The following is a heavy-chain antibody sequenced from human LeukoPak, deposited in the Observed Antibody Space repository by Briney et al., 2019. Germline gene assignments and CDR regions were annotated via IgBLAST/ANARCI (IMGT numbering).Heavy chain of an antibody. CDR2: INTYNGNI. CDR3: ARATSYQLLSGDWFDP. D-gene: IGHD2-2*01. J-gene: IGHJ5*02. V-gene: IGHV1-18*04. CDR1: GYTFTSYG. Sequence: ASVQVSCKASGYTFTSYGISWVRQAPGQGLEWMGWINTYNGNINYAQKFQGRVTMTTDTSTSTAYLELRSLRSDDTAVYYCARATSYQLLSGDWFDPWGQGTLVTVSS.